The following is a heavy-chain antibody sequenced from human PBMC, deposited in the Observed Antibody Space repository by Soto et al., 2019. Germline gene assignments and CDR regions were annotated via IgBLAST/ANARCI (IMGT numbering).Heavy chain of an antibody. Sequence: GGSLRLSCAASGFTFSSYAMCWVRQAPGKGLEWVSAISGSGVSTYYADSVKGRFTISRDNSKNMVYLQMNSLRAEDTAVYYCAKDRARDIVVVPAARTTYYYYGMDIWGQGTTVTVS. CDR1: GFTFSSYA. J-gene: IGHJ6*02. D-gene: IGHD2-2*01. V-gene: IGHV3-23*01. CDR3: AKDRARDIVVVPAARTTYYYYGMDI. CDR2: ISGSGVST.